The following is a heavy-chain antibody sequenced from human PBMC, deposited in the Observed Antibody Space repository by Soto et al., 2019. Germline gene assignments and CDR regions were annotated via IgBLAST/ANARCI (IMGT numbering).Heavy chain of an antibody. Sequence: QLVESGGGLFQAGGSTRLSCLASGFTVSRYDMAWVRQAPGKGLEWASIIQTGGATYYTDSAQGRFTISRDNSRNKVYLQMSILRVEDTGAYSCVRVPYDSGVVDFWGQGSPITVS. CDR3: VRVPYDSGVVDF. J-gene: IGHJ4*02. V-gene: IGHV3-53*01. CDR1: GFTVSRYD. CDR2: IQTGGAT. D-gene: IGHD5-12*01.